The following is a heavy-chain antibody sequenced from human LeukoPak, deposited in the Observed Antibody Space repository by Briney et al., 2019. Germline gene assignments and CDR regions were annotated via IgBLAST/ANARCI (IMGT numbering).Heavy chain of an antibody. Sequence: SSETLSLTCTVSGGSISSGSYSWSWIRQPAGKGLEWIGRIYTSGSTNYNPSLKSRVTISVDTSKKQFSLKLSSVTAADTAVYYCARGWDGSGYYYYYYMDVWGKGTTVTVSS. D-gene: IGHD6-25*01. J-gene: IGHJ6*03. CDR1: GGSISSGSYS. CDR3: ARGWDGSGYYYYYYMDV. V-gene: IGHV4-61*02. CDR2: IYTSGST.